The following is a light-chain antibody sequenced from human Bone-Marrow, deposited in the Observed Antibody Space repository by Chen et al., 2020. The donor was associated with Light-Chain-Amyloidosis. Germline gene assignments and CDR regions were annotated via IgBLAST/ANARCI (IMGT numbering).Light chain of an antibody. J-gene: IGLJ3*02. V-gene: IGLV3-21*03. CDR2: DDS. CDR1: NIGSTS. CDR3: QVWDRSSDLPV. Sequence: SYVLTQTPSVSVAPGKTATIACGGNNIGSTSVHWYQQTPGQAPLLVVYDDSDRPSGIPERLSGSNSGNTATLTISRVEAGDEADDYCQVWDRSSDLPVFDAGTKLTVL.